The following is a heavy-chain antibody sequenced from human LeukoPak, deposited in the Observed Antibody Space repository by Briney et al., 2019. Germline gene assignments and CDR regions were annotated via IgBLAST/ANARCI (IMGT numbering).Heavy chain of an antibody. V-gene: IGHV3-30*03. CDR3: ARDPGDVAAAHDAFDI. J-gene: IGHJ3*02. CDR2: ISYDGSNK. Sequence: GRSLRLSCAASAFTFSSYDMHWVRQAPGKGLEWVAVISYDGSNKYYADSVEGRFTISRDNAQNSLYLQMNSLRAEDTAVYYCARDPGDVAAAHDAFDIWGQGTMVTVSS. CDR1: AFTFSSYD. D-gene: IGHD2-15*01.